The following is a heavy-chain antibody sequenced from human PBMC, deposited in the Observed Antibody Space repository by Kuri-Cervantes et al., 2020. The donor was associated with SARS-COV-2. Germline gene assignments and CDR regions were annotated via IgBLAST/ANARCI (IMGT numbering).Heavy chain of an antibody. D-gene: IGHD6-13*01. CDR3: ARRGSSWDY. CDR2: ISGSGGST. CDR1: GFTFSSYA. Sequence: GESLKISCAASGFTFSSYAMSWVRQAPGKGLEWVSAISGSGGSTYYADSVKGRFTISRDNAKNSLYLQMNSLRAEDTAVYYRARRGSSWDYWGQGTLVTVSS. J-gene: IGHJ4*02. V-gene: IGHV3-23*01.